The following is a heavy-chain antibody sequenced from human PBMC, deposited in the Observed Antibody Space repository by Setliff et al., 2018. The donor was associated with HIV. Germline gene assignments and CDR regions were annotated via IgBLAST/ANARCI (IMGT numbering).Heavy chain of an antibody. CDR2: IHYNDGKT. CDR3: ASRIYYYDSSRVLREEGFDP. D-gene: IGHD3-22*01. V-gene: IGHV4-39*01. CDR1: GDSITNSMHY. J-gene: IGHJ5*02. Sequence: PSETLSLTCTVSGDSITNSMHYWSWIRQPPGKGLEFIGSIHYNDGKTYYNAALRSRVTISADTSKNQFSLKLNSVTAADTAVYYCASRIYYYDSSRVLREEGFDPWGQGTRVTVSS.